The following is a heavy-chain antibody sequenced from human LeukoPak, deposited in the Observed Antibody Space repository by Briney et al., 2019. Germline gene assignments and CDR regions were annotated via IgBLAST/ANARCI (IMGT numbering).Heavy chain of an antibody. Sequence: GRSLRPSCAADAFTFSSNSMNWVRHAPRKGLEWDSSIIISSTHISHADSMKGRLTPSTYTAKNSLYLQMNSLRGEDTAVYYCARPGDDYSNYVFDYWGQGTLVTVSS. J-gene: IGHJ4*02. V-gene: IGHV3-21*01. D-gene: IGHD4-11*01. CDR2: IIISSTHI. CDR1: AFTFSSNS. CDR3: ARPGDDYSNYVFDY.